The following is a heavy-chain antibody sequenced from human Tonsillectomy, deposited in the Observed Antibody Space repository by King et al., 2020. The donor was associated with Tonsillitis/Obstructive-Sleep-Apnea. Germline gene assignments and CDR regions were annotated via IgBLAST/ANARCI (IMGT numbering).Heavy chain of an antibody. Sequence: VQLQESGPGLVQPSETLSLTCTVSGGSTSSYYWSWIRQPPGKGLEWIGYIYYSGSTNYNPSLKSRVTISVDTSKNQFSLKLSSVTSADTAVYYCARFAPYTEIPHAFDIWSQGTMVTVSS. CDR2: IYYSGST. CDR3: ARFAPYTEIPHAFDI. CDR1: GGSTSSYY. V-gene: IGHV4-59*01. D-gene: IGHD3-16*01. J-gene: IGHJ3*02.